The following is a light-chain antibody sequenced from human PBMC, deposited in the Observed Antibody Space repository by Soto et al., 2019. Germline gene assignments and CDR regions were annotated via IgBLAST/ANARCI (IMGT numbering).Light chain of an antibody. CDR3: AAWDDSLNGVV. CDR2: RNN. V-gene: IGLV1-44*01. Sequence: QSVLTQPPSASGTPGQRVTISCSGSSSNIGSDSVNWYQQLPGTAPKLVIYRNNQRPSGVPDRLSGSKSGTSASLAISGLQSEDEADYYCAAWDDSLNGVVFGGGTKLTVL. J-gene: IGLJ2*01. CDR1: SSNIGSDS.